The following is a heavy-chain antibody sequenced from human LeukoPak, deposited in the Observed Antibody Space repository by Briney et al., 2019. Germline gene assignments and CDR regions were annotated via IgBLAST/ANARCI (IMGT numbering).Heavy chain of an antibody. CDR2: VYYTGST. V-gene: IGHV4-59*02. D-gene: IGHD5-24*01. CDR3: ARGAMATTPFFDY. CDR1: GFTVSGNY. Sequence: GSLRLPCAASGFTVSGNYMSWIRQPPGKGLEWIGYVYYTGSTNFNPSLKSRVTMSLDTSRNQFSLKLTSLTAADTAVYYCARGAMATTPFFDYWGQGTLVTVSS. J-gene: IGHJ4*02.